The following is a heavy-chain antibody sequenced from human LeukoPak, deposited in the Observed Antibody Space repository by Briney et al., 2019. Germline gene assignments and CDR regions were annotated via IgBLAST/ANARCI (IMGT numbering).Heavy chain of an antibody. D-gene: IGHD3-10*01. Sequence: SETLSLTCTVSGGSISPYYWSWLRQPPGKGLEWIGYISYSGSTNYNPSLKSLKSRVTFSVDTSKNQFSLTLSSVTAADTAVYYCARRIPASGMRDVWGQGTTVTVTS. CDR3: ARRIPASGMRDV. CDR2: ISYSGST. J-gene: IGHJ6*02. CDR1: GGSISPYY. V-gene: IGHV4-59*08.